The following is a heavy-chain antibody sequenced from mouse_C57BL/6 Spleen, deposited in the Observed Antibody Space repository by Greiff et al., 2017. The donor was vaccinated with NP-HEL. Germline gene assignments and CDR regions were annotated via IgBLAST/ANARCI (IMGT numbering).Heavy chain of an antibody. CDR1: GYAFSSSW. CDR2: IYPGDGDT. CDR3: ARSAIYDGYSAEAMDY. J-gene: IGHJ4*01. V-gene: IGHV1-82*01. D-gene: IGHD2-3*01. Sequence: QVQLQQSGPELVKPGASVKISCKASGYAFSSSWMNWVKQRPGKGLEWIGRIYPGDGDTNYNGKFKGKATLTADKSSSTAYMQLSSLTSEDSAVYFCARSAIYDGYSAEAMDYWGQGTSVTVSS.